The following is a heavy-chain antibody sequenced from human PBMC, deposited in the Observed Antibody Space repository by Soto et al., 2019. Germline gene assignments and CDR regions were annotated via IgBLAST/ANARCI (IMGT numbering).Heavy chain of an antibody. V-gene: IGHV1-46*02. Sequence: ASVKVSCKPSGYTFNTYYLHWVRQAPGQALEWMGVIHPSGGGSTYAQKFLGRVTVTRDTSTSTVFMELSSLRSDDTAVYYCARGGHIAVVTASFDYWGQGTLVTVSS. CDR3: ARGGHIAVVTASFDY. CDR1: GYTFNTYY. J-gene: IGHJ4*02. CDR2: IHPSGGGS. D-gene: IGHD2-21*02.